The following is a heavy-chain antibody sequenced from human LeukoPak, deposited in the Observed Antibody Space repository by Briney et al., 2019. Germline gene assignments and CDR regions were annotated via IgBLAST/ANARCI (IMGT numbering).Heavy chain of an antibody. CDR2: IYPTDIT. V-gene: IGHV4-4*07. Sequence: SETLSLTCTVSGGSISSYYWSWIRQPPGKGLEWIGRIYPTDITTYNPSLKSRVTLSVDTSKNQFSLKVNSVTAADAAVYYCAREVTMIVVAKNYFDYWGQGTLVTVSS. CDR3: AREVTMIVVAKNYFDY. CDR1: GGSISSYY. J-gene: IGHJ4*02. D-gene: IGHD3-22*01.